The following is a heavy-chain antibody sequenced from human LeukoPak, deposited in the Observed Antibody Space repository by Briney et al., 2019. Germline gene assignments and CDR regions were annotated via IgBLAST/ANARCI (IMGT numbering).Heavy chain of an antibody. CDR2: LSSGDNT. D-gene: IGHD2-2*01. V-gene: IGHV3-11*05. J-gene: IGHJ5*02. Sequence: RGSLRLSCTASGFTFSDYYMSWIRQAPGKGLEWVSFLSSGDNTNYADSVKGRFTISRDNARNSVYMQMNSLRADDTAVYFCARAPVPARWFDPWGQGTLVTVST. CDR3: ARAPVPARWFDP. CDR1: GFTFSDYY.